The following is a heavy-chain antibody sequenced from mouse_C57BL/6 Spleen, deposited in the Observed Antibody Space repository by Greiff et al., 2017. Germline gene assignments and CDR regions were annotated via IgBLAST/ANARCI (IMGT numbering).Heavy chain of an antibody. J-gene: IGHJ4*01. CDR2: IYPGSGST. Sequence: VQLQQPGAELVKPGASVKMSCKASGYTFTSYWITWVKQRPGQGLEWIGDIYPGSGSTNYNEKFKSKATLTVDTSSSTAYMQLSSLTSEDSAVYYCARGGYGSSYYAMDYWGQGTSVTVSS. D-gene: IGHD1-1*01. CDR1: GYTFTSYW. CDR3: ARGGYGSSYYAMDY. V-gene: IGHV1-55*01.